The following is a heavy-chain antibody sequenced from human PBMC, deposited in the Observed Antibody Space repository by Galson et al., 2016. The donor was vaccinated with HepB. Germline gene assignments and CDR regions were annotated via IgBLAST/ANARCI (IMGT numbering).Heavy chain of an antibody. CDR3: ASQKYHDFWVPVGLDV. J-gene: IGHJ6*02. CDR2: IYWDDDK. D-gene: IGHD3-3*01. V-gene: IGHV2-5*02. Sequence: PALVKPTQTLTVTCTFSGFSLSTSGVGVGWIRQPPGKALEWLASIYWDDDKRYSSSLEHRLTIAKDTSKNEVVLMVTNMDPVDTGTYYCASQKYHDFWVPVGLDVWGQGTTVTVSS. CDR1: GFSLSTSGVG.